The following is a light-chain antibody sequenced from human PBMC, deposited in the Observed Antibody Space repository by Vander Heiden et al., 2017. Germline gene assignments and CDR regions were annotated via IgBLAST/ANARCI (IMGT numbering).Light chain of an antibody. Sequence: SALTQPPSASGSPGQSGTISCTGTSSDVGGYNYVSWYQLHPGKPTNLMVYEVSRRPSGVPGRFSGSKCGNAASLTVSVLQAEDEADYYCSSDAGSNNWVFGTGTKVTVL. CDR1: SSDVGGYNY. CDR2: EVS. V-gene: IGLV2-8*01. CDR3: SSDAGSNNWV. J-gene: IGLJ1*01.